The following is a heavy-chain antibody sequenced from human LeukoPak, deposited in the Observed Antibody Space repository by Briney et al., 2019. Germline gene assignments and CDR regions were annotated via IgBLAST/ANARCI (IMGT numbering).Heavy chain of an antibody. CDR3: ARERASNNYNNWFDP. D-gene: IGHD4-11*01. V-gene: IGHV4-34*01. CDR2: INRGGST. J-gene: IGHJ5*02. CDR1: GDSFSDFY. Sequence: SKTLSLXCAVYGDSFSDFYWRWIRQPPGKELEWIGEINRGGSTNYNPSLKSRVTISLDTSVNQFFLRLSPVTAADAGVYYCARERASNNYNNWFDPWGQGTLVTVSS.